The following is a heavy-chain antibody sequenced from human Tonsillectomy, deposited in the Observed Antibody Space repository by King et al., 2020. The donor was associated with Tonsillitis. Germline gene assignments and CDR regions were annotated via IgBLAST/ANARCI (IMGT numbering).Heavy chain of an antibody. CDR2: IRYDGSDN. J-gene: IGHJ4*02. CDR1: GFTFSTYG. CDR3: AKAKGGIIVVVTDYYFDY. V-gene: IGHV3-30*02. D-gene: IGHD2-21*02. Sequence: VQLVESGGGVVQPGGSLRLSCAASGFTFSTYGMHWVRQAPGKGLEWVAFIRYDGSDNYYADSVKGRFTISRDNSKNTLYLQMNSLRVEDTAVYYCAKAKGGIIVVVTDYYFDYWGQGTLLTVSS.